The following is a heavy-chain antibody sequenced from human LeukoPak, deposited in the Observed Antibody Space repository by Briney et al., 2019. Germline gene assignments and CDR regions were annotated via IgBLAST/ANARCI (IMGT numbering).Heavy chain of an antibody. CDR3: AKSTAATCSLGY. Sequence: PSETLSLTCTVSGGSISSGDYYWRWIRQPPGKGLEWIGYIYYSGSTYYNPSLKSRLTISVDTSKNQFSLRLCSVTAPDTAVYFLAKSTAATCSLGYWGQGTLVTGS. D-gene: IGHD6-6*01. V-gene: IGHV4-30-4*01. CDR2: IYYSGST. CDR1: GGSISSGDYY. J-gene: IGHJ4*02.